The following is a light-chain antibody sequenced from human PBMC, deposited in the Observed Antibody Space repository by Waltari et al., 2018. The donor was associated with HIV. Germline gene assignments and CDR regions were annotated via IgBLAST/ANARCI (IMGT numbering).Light chain of an antibody. CDR1: NSPFGTTN. Sequence: SVLTLPSSASGTPGQRVSIPCSGSNSPFGTTNVSLYQQLPGTAPKLLIYRNTQRPSGVPDRFSGSKSGTSASLAISGLRSEDEADYYCAAWDDSLSGGVFGGGTTLTVL. V-gene: IGLV1-47*01. CDR2: RNT. J-gene: IGLJ3*02. CDR3: AAWDDSLSGGV.